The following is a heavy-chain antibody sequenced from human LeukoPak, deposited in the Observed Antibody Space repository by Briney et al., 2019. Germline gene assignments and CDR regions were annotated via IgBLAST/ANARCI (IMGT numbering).Heavy chain of an antibody. V-gene: IGHV4-59*01. D-gene: IGHD5-24*01. CDR1: GGSISGYY. Sequence: SENLSLTCTVSGGSISGYYWSWIRQPPGKGLEWIGYIYYSGSTNYNPSLKSRVTISVDTSKNQFSLKLSSVTAADTAAYYCARGGMATIWDYWGQGTLVTVSS. J-gene: IGHJ4*02. CDR3: ARGGMATIWDY. CDR2: IYYSGST.